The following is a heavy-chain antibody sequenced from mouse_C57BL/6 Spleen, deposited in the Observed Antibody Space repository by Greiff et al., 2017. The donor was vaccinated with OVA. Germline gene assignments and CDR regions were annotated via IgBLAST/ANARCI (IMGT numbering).Heavy chain of an antibody. CDR3: ARRGTYYSNYGYYFDY. J-gene: IGHJ2*01. CDR2: IDPSDSYT. D-gene: IGHD2-5*01. CDR1: GYTFTSYW. V-gene: IGHV1-59*01. Sequence: QVQLQQPGAELVRPGTSVKLSCKASGYTFTSYWMHWVKQRPGQGLEWIGVIDPSDSYTNYNQKFKGKATLTVDTSSSTAYMQLSSLTSEDSAVYYCARRGTYYSNYGYYFDYWGQGTTLTVSS.